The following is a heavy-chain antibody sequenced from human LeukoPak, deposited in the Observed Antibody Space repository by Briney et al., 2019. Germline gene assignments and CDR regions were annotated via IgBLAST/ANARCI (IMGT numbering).Heavy chain of an antibody. D-gene: IGHD3-3*01. CDR2: IYHSGST. V-gene: IGHV4-30-2*01. CDR1: GGSISSGGYY. J-gene: IGHJ3*02. Sequence: SQTLSLTCTVSGGSISSGGYYWSWIRQPPGKGLEWIGYIYHSGSTYYNPSLKSRVTISVDRSKNQFSLKLSSVTAADTAVYYCARDRARFLEWPPAEDAFDIWGQGTMVTVSS. CDR3: ARDRARFLEWPPAEDAFDI.